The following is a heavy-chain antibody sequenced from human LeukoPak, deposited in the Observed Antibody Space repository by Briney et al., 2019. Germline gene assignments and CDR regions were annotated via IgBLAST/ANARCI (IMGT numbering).Heavy chain of an antibody. V-gene: IGHV4-39*07. Sequence: SETLSLTCTVSGGSISSSSYYWGWIRQPPGTGLEWIGSIYYSGSTYYNPSLKSRVTISVDTSKNQFSLKLSSVTAADTAVYYCAIDRSVGQGEFDPWGQGTLVTVSS. D-gene: IGHD2-15*01. CDR2: IYYSGST. CDR1: GGSISSSSYY. J-gene: IGHJ5*02. CDR3: AIDRSVGQGEFDP.